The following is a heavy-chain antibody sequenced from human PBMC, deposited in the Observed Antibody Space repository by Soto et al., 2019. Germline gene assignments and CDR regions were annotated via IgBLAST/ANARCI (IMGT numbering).Heavy chain of an antibody. V-gene: IGHV1-18*01. CDR3: ARDVGGEPGY. Sequence: ASVKVSCKASGYTFTSYGISWVRQAPGQGLEWMGWISAYNSNTNYAQKIQGRVNMTTDTSTSTSYMDLRCLRSDNTAVYYCARDVGGEPGYWGQGTLVTVSS. CDR2: ISAYNSNT. J-gene: IGHJ4*02. CDR1: GYTFTSYG. D-gene: IGHD7-27*01.